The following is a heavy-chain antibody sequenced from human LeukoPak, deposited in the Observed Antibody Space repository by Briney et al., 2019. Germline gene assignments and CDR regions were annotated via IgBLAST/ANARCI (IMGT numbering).Heavy chain of an antibody. Sequence: GGSLRLSCTASGFTFSDYGMHWVRQPPGKGLEWVAIIWYDGSNKKYEDSVKGRFTISRDNSKSTLYLQMNSLRAEDTAVYYCARGVDYYENSGTIDYWGQGTLVTVPS. CDR1: GFTFSDYG. CDR2: IWYDGSNK. D-gene: IGHD3-22*01. CDR3: ARGVDYYENSGTIDY. V-gene: IGHV3-33*01. J-gene: IGHJ4*02.